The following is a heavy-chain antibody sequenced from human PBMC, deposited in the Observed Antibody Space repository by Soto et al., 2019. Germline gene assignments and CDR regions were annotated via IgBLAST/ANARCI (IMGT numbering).Heavy chain of an antibody. Sequence: GGSLRLSCAASGFTFSSYSMNWVRQAPGKGLEWVSSISSSSSYIYYADSVKGRFTISRDNAKNSLYRQMNSLRAEDTAVYYCARVHGFLEWLPITFYYYYGMDVWGQGTTVTVSS. CDR3: ARVHGFLEWLPITFYYYYGMDV. CDR1: GFTFSSYS. V-gene: IGHV3-21*01. D-gene: IGHD3-3*01. J-gene: IGHJ6*02. CDR2: ISSSSSYI.